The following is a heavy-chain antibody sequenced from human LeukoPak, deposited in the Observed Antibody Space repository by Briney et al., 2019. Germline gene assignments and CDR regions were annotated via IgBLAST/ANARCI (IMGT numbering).Heavy chain of an antibody. D-gene: IGHD5-24*01. V-gene: IGHV3-23*01. J-gene: IGHJ4*02. Sequence: PGGSLRLSCAASGFTFSSYAMSWVRQAPGKGLEWVSAISGSGGSTYYADSLKGRFTISRDNSQNTLYLQMNSLRVEDTAVYYCAKGSDRDGYNYAYWGQGTLVTVSS. CDR2: ISGSGGST. CDR1: GFTFSSYA. CDR3: AKGSDRDGYNYAY.